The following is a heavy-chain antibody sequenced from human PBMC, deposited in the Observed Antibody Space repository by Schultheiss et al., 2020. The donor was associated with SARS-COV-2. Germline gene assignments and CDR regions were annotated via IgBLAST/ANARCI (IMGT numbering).Heavy chain of an antibody. CDR3: ARDQHYDFWSGYYTADY. CDR1: GGSISSSN. V-gene: IGHV3-30-3*01. CDR2: ISYDGSNK. Sequence: LSLTCAVSGGSISSSNWWSWVRQPPGKGLEWVAVISYDGSNKYYADSVKGRFTISRDNSKNTLYLQMNSLRAEDTAVYYCARDQHYDFWSGYYTADYWGQGTLVTVSS. J-gene: IGHJ4*02. D-gene: IGHD3-3*01.